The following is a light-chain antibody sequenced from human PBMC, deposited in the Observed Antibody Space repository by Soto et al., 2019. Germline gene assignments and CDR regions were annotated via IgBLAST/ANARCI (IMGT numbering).Light chain of an antibody. Sequence: GDRVTITCRASQTLRTWLAWYQQKPGKAPKLLIYDVSILQSGVPSRFSGSGSGTEFTLTISSLQPDDFATYYCQPYNGYPLTFGGGTKVDIK. CDR1: QTLRTW. J-gene: IGKJ4*01. CDR3: QPYNGYPLT. V-gene: IGKV1-5*01. CDR2: DVS.